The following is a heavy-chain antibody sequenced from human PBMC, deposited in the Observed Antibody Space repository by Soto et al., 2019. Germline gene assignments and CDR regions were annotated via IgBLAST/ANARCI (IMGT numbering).Heavy chain of an antibody. J-gene: IGHJ6*02. D-gene: IGHD1-1*01. CDR2: IIPIFGTA. CDR3: ASTTKPLYYYYGMDV. Sequence: QVQLVQSGAEVKKPGSSVKVSCKASGGTFSSYAISWVRQAPGQGLEWMGGIIPIFGTANYAQKFQGRVTITADESTSTAYLDLRSLRSEDTAVYCCASTTKPLYYYYGMDVWGQGTTVTVSS. V-gene: IGHV1-69*12. CDR1: GGTFSSYA.